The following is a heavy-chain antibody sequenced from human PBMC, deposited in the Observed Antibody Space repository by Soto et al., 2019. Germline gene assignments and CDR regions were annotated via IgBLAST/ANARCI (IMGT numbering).Heavy chain of an antibody. CDR1: GFSLSTRGVG. CDR2: IYWDDNK. D-gene: IGHD1-26*01. Sequence: QITLKESGPTLVKPTQTLTLTCTFSGFSLSTRGVGVGWIRQPPGKALEWLALIYWDDNKHYSPSLKSSLTITKYTSKKQVVLTMTNMDPVDTATYYWARKGPELLPFAIWGQGTMVTVSS. CDR3: ARKGPELLPFAI. J-gene: IGHJ3*02. V-gene: IGHV2-5*02.